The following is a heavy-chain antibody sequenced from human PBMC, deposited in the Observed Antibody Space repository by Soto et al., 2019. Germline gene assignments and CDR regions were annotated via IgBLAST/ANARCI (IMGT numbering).Heavy chain of an antibody. CDR2: IKSKTYGWTT. D-gene: IGHD5-12*01. Sequence: PGGSLRLSCAASGFTFSNAWMNWVRQAPGKGLEWVGRIKSKTYGWTTDYAAPVKGRFTISRDDLKNTLFLQMNSLKTEDTAVYYFSTGRIGYSGFFTHYYYYGMDVWGQGTTVTVSS. V-gene: IGHV3-15*07. CDR1: GFTFSNAW. CDR3: STGRIGYSGFFTHYYYYGMDV. J-gene: IGHJ6*02.